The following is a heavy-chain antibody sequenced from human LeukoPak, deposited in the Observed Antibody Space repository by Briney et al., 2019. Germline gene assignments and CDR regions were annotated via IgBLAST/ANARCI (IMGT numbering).Heavy chain of an antibody. D-gene: IGHD2-2*01. Sequence: ASVKVSXKASGYTFTSYGISWVRQAPGQGLEWMGWISAYNGNTNYAQKLQGRVTMTTDTSTSTAYMELRSLRSDDTAVYYCARGCSSTSCYRFDYWGQGTLVTVSS. CDR2: ISAYNGNT. CDR3: ARGCSSTSCYRFDY. V-gene: IGHV1-18*01. CDR1: GYTFTSYG. J-gene: IGHJ4*02.